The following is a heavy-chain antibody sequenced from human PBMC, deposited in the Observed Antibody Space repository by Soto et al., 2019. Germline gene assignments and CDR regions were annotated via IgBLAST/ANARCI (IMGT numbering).Heavy chain of an antibody. V-gene: IGHV4-34*01. CDR2: INHSGST. CDR3: ARGPNYCTNGVCYTKYYYYYMDV. J-gene: IGHJ6*03. Sequence: SETLSLTCAVYGGSFSGYYWSWIRQPPGKGLEWIGEINHSGSTNYNPSLKSRVTISVDTSKNQFSLKLSSVTAADMAVYYCARGPNYCTNGVCYTKYYYYYMDVWGKGTTVTVSS. D-gene: IGHD2-8*01. CDR1: GGSFSGYY.